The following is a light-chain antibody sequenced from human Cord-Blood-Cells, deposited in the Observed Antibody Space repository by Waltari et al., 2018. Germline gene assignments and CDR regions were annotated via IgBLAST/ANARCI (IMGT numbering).Light chain of an antibody. CDR2: DAS. Sequence: IQLNQSTSSLSASVLDRATITCRALHGISSAIAWYQQKLGKAPKLLIYDASSVESGVPSRFSGSGSGTDFTLTISLLHPEDFATYYCQQFNNYPITFGQGTRLDIK. J-gene: IGKJ5*01. CDR3: QQFNNYPIT. V-gene: IGKV1D-13*01. CDR1: HGISSA.